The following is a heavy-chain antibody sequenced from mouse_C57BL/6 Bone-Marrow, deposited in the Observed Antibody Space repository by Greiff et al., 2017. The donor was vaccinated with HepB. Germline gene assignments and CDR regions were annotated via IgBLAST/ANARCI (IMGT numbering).Heavy chain of an antibody. CDR1: GFTFSDFY. CDR3: ARDLDY. J-gene: IGHJ4*01. CDR2: SRNKANDYTT. V-gene: IGHV7-1*01. Sequence: EVNLVESGGGLVQSGRSLRLSCATSGFTFSDFYMEWVRQAPGKGLEWIAASRNKANDYTTEYSASVKGRFIVSRDTSQSILYLQMNALRAEDTAIYYCARDLDYWGQGTSVTVSS.